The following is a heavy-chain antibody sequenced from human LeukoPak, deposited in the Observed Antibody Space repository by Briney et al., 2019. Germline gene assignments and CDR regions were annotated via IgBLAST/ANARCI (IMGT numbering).Heavy chain of an antibody. Sequence: GGSLRLSCVASGFNVSSTYMNWVRQAPGKGLEWVSLINSGGTTYYPDSVKGRFTIARDNSKNTLFLQMNSLRAEDSGVYYCARSPENYDVLTGYYGWYFDLWGRGTLVTVSS. J-gene: IGHJ2*01. V-gene: IGHV3-66*01. CDR3: ARSPENYDVLTGYYGWYFDL. CDR2: INSGGTT. D-gene: IGHD3-9*01. CDR1: GFNVSSTY.